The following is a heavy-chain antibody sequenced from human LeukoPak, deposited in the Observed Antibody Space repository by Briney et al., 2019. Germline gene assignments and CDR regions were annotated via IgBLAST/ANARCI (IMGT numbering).Heavy chain of an antibody. CDR2: IYYSGTT. Sequence: SETLSLTCTVPGGSISSSSYYWGWIRQPPGKGLEWIGSIYYSGTTYYNPSLKSRVTISVDASKNQFSLKLSSVTAADTAVYYCARQETGYYTFDYWGQGTLVTVSS. V-gene: IGHV4-39*01. CDR3: ARQETGYYTFDY. J-gene: IGHJ4*02. D-gene: IGHD3/OR15-3a*01. CDR1: GGSISSSSYY.